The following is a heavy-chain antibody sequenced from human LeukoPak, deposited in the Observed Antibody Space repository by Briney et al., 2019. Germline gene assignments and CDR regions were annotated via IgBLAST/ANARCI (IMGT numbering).Heavy chain of an antibody. Sequence: PSETLSLTCTVSGGSISSYYWSCIRQPPGKGLEWIGYIYYSGSTNYNPSLKSRVTISVDTSKNQFSLKLSSVTAADTAVYYCARDPSYDSSGLSYYFDYWGQGTLVTVSS. CDR1: GGSISSYY. V-gene: IGHV4-59*01. CDR2: IYYSGST. CDR3: ARDPSYDSSGLSYYFDY. J-gene: IGHJ4*02. D-gene: IGHD3-22*01.